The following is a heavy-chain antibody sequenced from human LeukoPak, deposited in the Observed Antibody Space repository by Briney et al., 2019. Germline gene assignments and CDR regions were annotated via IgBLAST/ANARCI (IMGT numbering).Heavy chain of an antibody. CDR3: ARDRYDILTGYYMYFDY. D-gene: IGHD3-9*01. Sequence: GGSLRLSCAASGFSFSSYGMHWVRQAPGKGLEWVAVIWYDGSNKYYADSVKGRFTLSRDNSKNTLFLQMNSLRAEDTAVYYCARDRYDILTGYYMYFDYWGQGSLVTVSS. J-gene: IGHJ4*02. CDR1: GFSFSSYG. V-gene: IGHV3-33*01. CDR2: IWYDGSNK.